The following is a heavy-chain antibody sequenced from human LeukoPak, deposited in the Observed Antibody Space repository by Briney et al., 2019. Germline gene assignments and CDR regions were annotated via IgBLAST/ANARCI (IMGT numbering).Heavy chain of an antibody. V-gene: IGHV4-59*01. CDR3: ARGRVAGAN. CDR1: GGSISGYY. CDR2: IYYTGST. J-gene: IGHJ4*02. Sequence: NSSETLSLTCTVSGGSISGYYWSWIRQPPGKGLEWIGCIYYTGSTNYNPFLKSRITISVDTSKNQFSLKLSSVTAADTAVYYCARGRVAGANWGQGTLLTVSS. D-gene: IGHD6-19*01.